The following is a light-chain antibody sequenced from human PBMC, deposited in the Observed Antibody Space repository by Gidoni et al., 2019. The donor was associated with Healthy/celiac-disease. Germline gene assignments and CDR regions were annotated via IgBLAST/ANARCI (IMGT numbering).Light chain of an antibody. CDR2: EVS. V-gene: IGLV2-14*01. Sequence: SALTQPASVSGSPGQSITISCTGTSSDVGGYNYVSWYQQHPGKAPKLMIYEVSNRPSGVSNRFSGSKSGNTASLTISGVQAEDEADYYCSSYTSSSTLRVFGGGTKLTVL. CDR3: SSYTSSSTLRV. J-gene: IGLJ3*02. CDR1: SSDVGGYNY.